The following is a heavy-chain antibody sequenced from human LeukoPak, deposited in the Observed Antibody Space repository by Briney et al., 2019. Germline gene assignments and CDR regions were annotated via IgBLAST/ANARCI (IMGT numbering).Heavy chain of an antibody. V-gene: IGHV3-21*01. Sequence: GGSLRLSCAASGFTFSSYSMNWVRQAPGKGLEWVSSISSSSSYIYYADSVKGRFTISRDNAKKSLYLQMSSLRAEDTAVYYCASLDPNYYDSSGYYPFDYWGQGTLVTVSS. CDR1: GFTFSSYS. D-gene: IGHD3-22*01. J-gene: IGHJ4*02. CDR3: ASLDPNYYDSSGYYPFDY. CDR2: ISSSSSYI.